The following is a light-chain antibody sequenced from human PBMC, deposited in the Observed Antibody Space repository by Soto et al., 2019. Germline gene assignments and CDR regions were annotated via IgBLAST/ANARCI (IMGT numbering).Light chain of an antibody. CDR1: SSDVGGYNY. J-gene: IGLJ3*02. CDR3: SSYAGSNNWV. Sequence: QSALTQPPSASGSPGQSVTISCTGTSSDVGGYNYVSWYQQHPGKAPELMIYEVSKRPSGVPDRFSGSKSGNTASLTVSGRQAEDEADYYCSSYAGSNNWVFGGGTKVTVL. CDR2: EVS. V-gene: IGLV2-8*01.